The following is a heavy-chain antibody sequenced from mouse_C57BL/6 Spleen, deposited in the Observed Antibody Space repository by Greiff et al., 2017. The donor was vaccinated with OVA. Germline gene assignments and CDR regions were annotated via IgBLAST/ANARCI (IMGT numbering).Heavy chain of an antibody. V-gene: IGHV3-6*01. CDR2: ISYDGSN. J-gene: IGHJ3*01. CDR1: GYSITSGYY. Sequence: DVQLQESGPGLVKPSQSLSLTCSVTGYSITSGYYWNWIRQFPGNKLEWMGYISYDGSNNYNPSLKNRISITRDTSKNQFFLKLNSVTTEDTATYYCARGDYDAGFAYWGQGTLVTVFA. CDR3: ARGDYDAGFAY. D-gene: IGHD2-4*01.